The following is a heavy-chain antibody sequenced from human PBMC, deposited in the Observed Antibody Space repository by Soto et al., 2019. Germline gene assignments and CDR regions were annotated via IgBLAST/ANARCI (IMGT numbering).Heavy chain of an antibody. CDR1: GFTFDDYA. V-gene: IGHV3-9*01. J-gene: IGHJ4*02. Sequence: GGSLRLSCAASGFTFDDYAMYWVRQVLGKGLEWVSSISWNSGNIDYADSVKGRFTTSRDNAKNSLYLQMDSLRPEDTALYYCVRSKGGYSYGTPFDYWGQGTLVTVSS. D-gene: IGHD5-18*01. CDR3: VRSKGGYSYGTPFDY. CDR2: ISWNSGNI.